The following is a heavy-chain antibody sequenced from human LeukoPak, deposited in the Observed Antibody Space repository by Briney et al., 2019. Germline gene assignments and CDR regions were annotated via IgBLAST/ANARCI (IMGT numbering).Heavy chain of an antibody. CDR2: ISAYNGNT. V-gene: IGHV1-18*01. D-gene: IGHD2-2*01. CDR3: ARGLGYCSSTSCHGPDY. CDR1: GYTFTSYG. J-gene: IGHJ4*02. Sequence: SVKVSCKASGYTFTSYGISWVRQAPGQGLEWMGWISAYNGNTNYAQKLQGRVTMTTDTSTSTAYMELRSLRSDDTAVYYCARGLGYCSSTSCHGPDYWGQGTLVTVSS.